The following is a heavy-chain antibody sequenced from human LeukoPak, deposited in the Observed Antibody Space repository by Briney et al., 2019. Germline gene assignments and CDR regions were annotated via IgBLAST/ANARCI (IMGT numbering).Heavy chain of an antibody. D-gene: IGHD3-22*01. V-gene: IGHV4-4*07. CDR3: ARGSHSGDYDRSDY. CDR2: IYTSGST. Sequence: SETLSLTCTVSGGSISSYYWSWIRQPAGKGLEWIGRIYTSGSTNYNPSLKSRVTMSVDMSKNQFSLKLSSVTAADTAVYYCARGSHSGDYDRSDYWGQGTLVTVSS. CDR1: GGSISSYY. J-gene: IGHJ4*02.